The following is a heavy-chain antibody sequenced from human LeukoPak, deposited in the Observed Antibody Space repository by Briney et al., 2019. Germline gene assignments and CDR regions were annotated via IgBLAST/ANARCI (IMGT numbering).Heavy chain of an antibody. Sequence: ASVKVSCKASGYTFTSYVINWVRQATGQGREWMGWMNLDSGNTGYAQKFQGRVTLTRNTSISTPYMELSSLRSENTDVYSWDRAGMVRGVQILSYYCYGMDVWGQGTTVTVSS. J-gene: IGHJ6*02. CDR3: DRAGMVRGVQILSYYCYGMDV. D-gene: IGHD3-10*01. CDR2: MNLDSGNT. V-gene: IGHV1-8*01. CDR1: GYTFTSYV.